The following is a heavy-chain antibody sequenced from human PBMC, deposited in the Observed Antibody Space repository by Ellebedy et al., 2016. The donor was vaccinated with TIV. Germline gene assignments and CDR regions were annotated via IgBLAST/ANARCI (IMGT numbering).Heavy chain of an antibody. J-gene: IGHJ4*02. CDR2: IDPRDSSA. Sequence: GESLKISXKCSADIFSTFWISWVRQMPGKGLEWMGRIDPRDSSANYSPSFRGHVTMSADRSINTAYLQWSGLKASDAAVYYCARSRHCGSDCYLDFWGQGTLVTVSS. CDR1: ADIFSTFW. D-gene: IGHD2-21*02. V-gene: IGHV5-10-1*01. CDR3: ARSRHCGSDCYLDF.